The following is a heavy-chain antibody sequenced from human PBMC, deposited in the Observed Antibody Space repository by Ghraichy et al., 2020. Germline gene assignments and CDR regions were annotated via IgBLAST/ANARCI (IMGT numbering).Heavy chain of an antibody. Sequence: GGSLRLSCAASDFPFSDYSMNWVRQAPGKGLEWVSKISLSSRTIYYADSVKGRFTISRDNAKNSLFLHMSSLRAEDTAVYYCARETEWFGELGVSYGLDVWGQGTTVTVSS. CDR2: ISLSSRTI. J-gene: IGHJ6*02. CDR3: ARETEWFGELGVSYGLDV. D-gene: IGHD3-10*01. V-gene: IGHV3-48*04. CDR1: DFPFSDYS.